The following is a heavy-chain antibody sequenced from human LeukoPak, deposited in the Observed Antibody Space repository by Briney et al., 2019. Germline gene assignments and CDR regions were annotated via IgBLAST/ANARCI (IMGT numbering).Heavy chain of an antibody. D-gene: IGHD3-10*01. J-gene: IGHJ4*02. Sequence: PGRSLRLSCTASGFTFSSYAMSWVRQAPGRGLEWVSAISGSGGSTYYADSVKGRFTISRDNSKNTLYLQMNSLRAEDTAVYYCAKGEAGSEGDRYYFDYWGQGTLVTVSS. CDR3: AKGEAGSEGDRYYFDY. CDR1: GFTFSSYA. CDR2: ISGSGGST. V-gene: IGHV3-23*01.